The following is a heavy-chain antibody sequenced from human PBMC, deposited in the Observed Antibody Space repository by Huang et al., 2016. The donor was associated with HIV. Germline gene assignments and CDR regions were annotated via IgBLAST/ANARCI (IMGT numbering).Heavy chain of an antibody. D-gene: IGHD3-22*01. Sequence: QVQLVQSGAEVRKPGASVTLSCKASGYTFNTYYLHWVRQAPGKWLECVGWSNPSTGGTRRAQKFQDRVTFTRDTSITTVYMKLSRLRSDDTAVYYCARDWNTYYYDSSDYYPEFWGQGTLVAVSS. V-gene: IGHV1-2*02. CDR1: GYTFNTYY. CDR3: ARDWNTYYYDSSDYYPEF. CDR2: SNPSTGGT. J-gene: IGHJ4*02.